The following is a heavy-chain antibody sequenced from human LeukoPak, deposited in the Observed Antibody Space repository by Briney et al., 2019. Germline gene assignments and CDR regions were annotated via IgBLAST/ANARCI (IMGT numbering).Heavy chain of an antibody. Sequence: ASVKVSCKASGYTFTGYYMHWVRQAPGQGLEWMGWINPNSGNTGYAQKFQGRVTMTRNTSISTAYMELSSLRSEDTAVYYCARARTSYYYGSGSQALGYWGQGTLVTVSS. J-gene: IGHJ4*02. CDR3: ARARTSYYYGSGSQALGY. CDR2: INPNSGNT. CDR1: GYTFTGYY. D-gene: IGHD3-10*01. V-gene: IGHV1-8*02.